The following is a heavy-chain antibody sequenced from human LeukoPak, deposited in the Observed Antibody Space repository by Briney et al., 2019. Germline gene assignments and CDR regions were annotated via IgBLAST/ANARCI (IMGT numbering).Heavy chain of an antibody. CDR2: IYYSGST. D-gene: IGHD3-22*01. Sequence: SETLSLTCTVSGGSISSSSYYGGGIRQPPGRGREGIGNIYYSGSTYYNPSLKSRVTISVDTSKNQFSLKLSSVTAADTAVYYCVGSPGGYYDSSNGFDYWGQEPWSPSPQ. J-gene: IGHJ4*01. CDR1: GGSISSSSYY. V-gene: IGHV4-39*01. CDR3: VGSPGGYYDSSNGFDY.